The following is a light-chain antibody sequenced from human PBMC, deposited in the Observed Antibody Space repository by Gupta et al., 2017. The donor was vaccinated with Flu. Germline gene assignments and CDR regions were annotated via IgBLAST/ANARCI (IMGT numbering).Light chain of an antibody. CDR3: QQHDNSPALT. CDR2: WAS. V-gene: IGKV4-1*01. Sequence: LGERATINCKSSQNVLYSYHNKNYLAWYQQKPGQPPKLLIYWASTRESGVPDRFSGSGSGTDFTLTISSRQAEDVAVYYCQQHDNSPALTFGGGTKVEIK. J-gene: IGKJ4*01. CDR1: QNVLYSYHNKNY.